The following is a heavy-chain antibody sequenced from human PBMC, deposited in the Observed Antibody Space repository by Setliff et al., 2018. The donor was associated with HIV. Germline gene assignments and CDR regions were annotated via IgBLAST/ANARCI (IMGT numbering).Heavy chain of an antibody. CDR2: IFYSGIT. Sequence: SETLSLTCTVSGGSITSRSYYWGWIRQPPGKGLEWIGSIFYSGITYYNPSLKSRVTISVDTSKSQFSLNLTSVTAADTAVYYCARSKTFYDFWGGYYTHGAFKIWGLGTMVTVSS. CDR3: ARSKTFYDFWGGYYTHGAFKI. J-gene: IGHJ3*02. V-gene: IGHV4-39*01. CDR1: GGSITSRSYY. D-gene: IGHD3-3*01.